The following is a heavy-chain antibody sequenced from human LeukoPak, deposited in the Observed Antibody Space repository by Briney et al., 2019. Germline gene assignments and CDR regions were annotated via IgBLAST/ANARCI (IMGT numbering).Heavy chain of an antibody. D-gene: IGHD2-21*02. CDR1: GFTFSSYA. CDR3: AKALEVTAIFDY. V-gene: IGHV3-23*01. Sequence: PGGSLRLSCAATGFTFSSYAMSWVRQAPGKGLEWVSAISGSGGSTYYADSVKGRSTISRDNSKYTLYLQTNSLRAEDTAVYYCAKALEVTAIFDYWGQGTLVTVSS. CDR2: ISGSGGST. J-gene: IGHJ4*02.